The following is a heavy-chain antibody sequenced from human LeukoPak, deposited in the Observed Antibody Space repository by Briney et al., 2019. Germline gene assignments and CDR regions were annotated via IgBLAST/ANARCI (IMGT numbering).Heavy chain of an antibody. CDR2: IYYSGST. CDR1: GGSISSYY. D-gene: IGHD5-12*01. V-gene: IGHV4-59*08. J-gene: IGHJ4*02. Sequence: SETLSLTCTVSGGSISSYYWSWIRQPPGKGLEWIGYIYYSGSTYYNPSLKSRVTISVDTSKNQFSLKLSSVTAADTAVYYCAIGGYSGYDLVDYWGQGTLVTVSS. CDR3: AIGGYSGYDLVDY.